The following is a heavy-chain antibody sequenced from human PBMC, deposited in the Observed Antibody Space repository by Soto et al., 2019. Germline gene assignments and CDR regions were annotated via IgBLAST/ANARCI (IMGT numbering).Heavy chain of an antibody. J-gene: IGHJ3*02. CDR3: ARGGGVGVAGSAAFDM. V-gene: IGHV1-2*02. D-gene: IGHD3-3*01. Sequence: QLHLVQYGAVVKKPGASVTVSCSASGYPVTAYYMHWVRQAPGRGLEWMGGINPATGAAKYTQTFEGRVTMTRDTSTSTVFMDLSGLTSEDTAVFYCARGGGVGVAGSAAFDMWGQGTLVTVSS. CDR2: INPATGAA. CDR1: GYPVTAYY.